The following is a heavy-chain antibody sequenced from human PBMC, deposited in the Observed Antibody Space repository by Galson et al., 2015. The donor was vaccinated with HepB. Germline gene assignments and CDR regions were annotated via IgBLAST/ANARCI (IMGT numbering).Heavy chain of an antibody. CDR2: IDWDDDK. V-gene: IGHV2-70*04. D-gene: IGHD5-12*01. CDR1: GFSLTTGGMR. J-gene: IGHJ4*02. CDR3: ARTPGSLVAHFDS. Sequence: PALVKPTQTLTLTCTFSGFSLTTGGMRVSWIRQPPGKALEWLARIDWDDDKFFRPSLKTKLNIYKDTAKNQVVLTMTNMDPVDTATYYCARTPGSLVAHFDSWGQGTRVTVSS.